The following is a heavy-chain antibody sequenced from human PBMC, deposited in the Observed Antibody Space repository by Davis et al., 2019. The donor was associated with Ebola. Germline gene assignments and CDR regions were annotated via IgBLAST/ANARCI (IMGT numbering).Heavy chain of an antibody. D-gene: IGHD4-23*01. CDR2: INTNTGNP. V-gene: IGHV7-4-1*02. Sequence: AASVKVSCKASGYTFTTYAMNWVRQAPGQGLEWMGWINTNTGNPTYAQGFTGRFVFSLDTSVSTAYLQISSLKAEDTAVYYCARALWFDGGNRVFDYWGQGTLVTVSS. CDR1: GYTFTTYA. J-gene: IGHJ4*02. CDR3: ARALWFDGGNRVFDY.